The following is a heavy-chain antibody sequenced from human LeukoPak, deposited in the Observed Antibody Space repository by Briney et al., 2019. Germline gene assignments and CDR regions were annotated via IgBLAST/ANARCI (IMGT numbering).Heavy chain of an antibody. Sequence: GGSLRLSCAASGFTFDDYTMHWVRQAPGKGLEWVSLIDWHGSRTYYADSVRGRFTVSRDNTKNSLYLQMKSLRTEDTALYYCAKDMSGYSGLDYWGQGTLVTVSS. CDR1: GFTFDDYT. V-gene: IGHV3-43*01. D-gene: IGHD5-12*01. CDR3: AKDMSGYSGLDY. J-gene: IGHJ4*02. CDR2: IDWHGSRT.